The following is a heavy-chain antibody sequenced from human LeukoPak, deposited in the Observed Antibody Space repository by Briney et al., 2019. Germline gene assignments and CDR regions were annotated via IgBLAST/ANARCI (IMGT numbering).Heavy chain of an antibody. Sequence: SETLSLTCAVSGGSISSSNWWSWVRQPPGKGLEWIGEIYHSGSTNCNPSLKSRVTISVDKSKNQFSLKLSSVTAADTAVYYCASWSGNSEASYYWGQGTLVTVSS. CDR2: IYHSGST. D-gene: IGHD4-23*01. J-gene: IGHJ4*02. CDR3: ASWSGNSEASYY. CDR1: GGSISSSNW. V-gene: IGHV4-4*02.